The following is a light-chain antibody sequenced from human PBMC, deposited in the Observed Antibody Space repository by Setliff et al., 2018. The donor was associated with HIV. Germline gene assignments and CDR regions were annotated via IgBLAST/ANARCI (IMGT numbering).Light chain of an antibody. CDR1: QAISNS. CDR2: DVS. J-gene: IGKJ4*01. Sequence: GDRVTITCRASQAISNSLGWYQQKPGKPPRILIYDVSSLESGVPSRFSGSGSGTEFTLTISGLQPEDFATYYCQEFRTYPLPFGGGTKVDNK. CDR3: QEFRTYPLP. V-gene: IGKV1-13*02.